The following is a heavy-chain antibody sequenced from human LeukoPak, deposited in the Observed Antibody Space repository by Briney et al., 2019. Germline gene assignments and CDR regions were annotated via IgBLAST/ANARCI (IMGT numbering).Heavy chain of an antibody. J-gene: IGHJ4*02. CDR1: GYIFTSYW. V-gene: IGHV5-51*01. D-gene: IGHD5-24*01. CDR3: ARRNGYNAGALDFDY. Sequence: GESLKISCKGSGYIFTSYWIGWVRQMPGKGLEWMGIISPGDSDTAYSPPFQGQVTISADKSINTAYLQWNSLKASDTAMYYCARRNGYNAGALDFDYWGQGTLVTVSS. CDR2: ISPGDSDT.